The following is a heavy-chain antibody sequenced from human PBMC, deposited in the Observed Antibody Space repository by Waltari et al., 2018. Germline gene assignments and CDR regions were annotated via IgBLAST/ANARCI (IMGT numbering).Heavy chain of an antibody. D-gene: IGHD2-8*02. CDR1: GFTFSSYA. CDR2: ISYDGSNK. V-gene: IGHV3-30-3*01. CDR3: ARDRLVLVVYALLDPCFDY. Sequence: QVQLVESGGGVVQPGRSLRLSCEASGFTFSSYAMHWVRQAPGKGLEWVAVISYDGSNKYYADSVKGRFTISRDNSKNTLYLQMNSLRAEDTAVYYCARDRLVLVVYALLDPCFDYWGQGTLVTVSS. J-gene: IGHJ4*02.